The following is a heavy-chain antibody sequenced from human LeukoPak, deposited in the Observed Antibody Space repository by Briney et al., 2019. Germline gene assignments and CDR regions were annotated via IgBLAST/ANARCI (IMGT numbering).Heavy chain of an antibody. CDR1: GFTFSSYG. CDR3: AKVGYSSGWRNYFDY. J-gene: IGHJ4*02. D-gene: IGHD6-19*01. V-gene: IGHV3-23*01. Sequence: PGGSLRLSCAASGFTFSSYGITWVRQAPGKGLEWVSTISATGGSTYYADSVKGRFTISRDNSKDTLYLQMNSLRAEDTAVYYCAKVGYSSGWRNYFDYWGQGTLVTVYS. CDR2: ISATGGST.